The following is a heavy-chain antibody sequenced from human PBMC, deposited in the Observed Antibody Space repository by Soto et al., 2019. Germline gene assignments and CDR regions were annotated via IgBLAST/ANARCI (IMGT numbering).Heavy chain of an antibody. D-gene: IGHD5-18*01. V-gene: IGHV3-73*02. CDR1: GFTFSDSA. J-gene: IGHJ4*02. Sequence: EVQLVESGGGLVQPGGSLKLSCAASGFTFSDSAIHWFRQASGKGLEWVGRIRNQVNAYATIYAKSVKGRFTISRDDSMNTAYLQMNSLRTEDTAVYYCSRRRHLTAMDPLDYWGQGTLVTVSS. CDR3: SRRRHLTAMDPLDY. CDR2: IRNQVNAYAT.